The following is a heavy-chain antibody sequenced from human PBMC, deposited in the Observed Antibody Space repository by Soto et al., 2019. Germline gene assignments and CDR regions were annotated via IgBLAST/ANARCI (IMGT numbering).Heavy chain of an antibody. Sequence: QVQLVQSGAEVKKPGASVKVSCKASGYTFTSYHMHWVQQAPGQGLEWMGIINPSGGRTSYAQKCQGMATMTRDTSASTVYMDLSSRQSEDTAFYYCGRDGCSITVCQRGSNWFDPWGQGTLVTVSS. CDR3: GRDGCSITVCQRGSNWFDP. V-gene: IGHV1-46*01. CDR1: GYTFTSYH. J-gene: IGHJ5*02. CDR2: INPSGGRT. D-gene: IGHD2-2*01.